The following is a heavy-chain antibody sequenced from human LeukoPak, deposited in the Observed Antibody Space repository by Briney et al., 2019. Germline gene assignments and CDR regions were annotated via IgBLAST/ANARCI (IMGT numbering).Heavy chain of an antibody. CDR3: AKDSAEYYYDSNGSYYFDY. V-gene: IGHV3-23*01. Sequence: GGSLRLSCAASGFTFSSYAMNWVRQAPGKGLEWVSGISGSGGSTYCADSVKGRFTISRDNSKNTLYLQMNSLRAEDTAVYYCAKDSAEYYYDSNGSYYFDYWGQGTLVTVSS. CDR1: GFTFSSYA. CDR2: ISGSGGST. J-gene: IGHJ4*02. D-gene: IGHD3-22*01.